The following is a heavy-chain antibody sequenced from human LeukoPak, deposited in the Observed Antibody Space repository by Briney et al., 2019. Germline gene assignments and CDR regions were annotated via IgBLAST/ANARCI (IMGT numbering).Heavy chain of an antibody. CDR1: GFTFSSYA. J-gene: IGHJ4*02. CDR3: AKVRGYDILTGYPSGFDY. D-gene: IGHD3-9*01. CDR2: ISGSGGST. V-gene: IGHV3-23*01. Sequence: GGSLRLSRAASGFTFSSYAMSWVRQAPGKGLEWVSAISGSGGSTYYADSVKGRFTISRDNSKNTPYLQMNSLRAEDTAVYYCAKVRGYDILTGYPSGFDYWGQGTLVTVSS.